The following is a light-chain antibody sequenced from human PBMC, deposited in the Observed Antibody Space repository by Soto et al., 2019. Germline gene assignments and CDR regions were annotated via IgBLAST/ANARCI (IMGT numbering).Light chain of an antibody. CDR2: EGS. V-gene: IGLV2-14*03. J-gene: IGLJ1*01. CDR3: SSYAGAYTRV. Sequence: QSVLAQPASVSGSPGQSIAISCTGTSSDVGAYNYVSWYQKHPGKAPKIIVHEGSDRPLGVSDRISGSKAGNTASLTISGLQAEDEADYYCSSYAGAYTRVFGTGTKVTVL. CDR1: SSDVGAYNY.